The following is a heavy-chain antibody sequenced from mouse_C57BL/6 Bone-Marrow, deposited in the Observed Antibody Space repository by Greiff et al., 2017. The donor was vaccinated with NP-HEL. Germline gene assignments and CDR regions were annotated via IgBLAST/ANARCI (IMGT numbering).Heavy chain of an antibody. CDR1: GFNIKDDY. V-gene: IGHV14-4*01. D-gene: IGHD1-1*01. CDR3: TTPFITTVVATVDY. CDR2: IDPENGDT. J-gene: IGHJ2*01. Sequence: VQLQQSGAELVRPGASVKLSCTASGFNIKDDYMHWVKQRPEQGLEWIGWIDPENGDTEYASKFQGKATITADTSSNTAYLQLSSLTAEDTAVDYCTTPFITTVVATVDYWGQGTTLTVSS.